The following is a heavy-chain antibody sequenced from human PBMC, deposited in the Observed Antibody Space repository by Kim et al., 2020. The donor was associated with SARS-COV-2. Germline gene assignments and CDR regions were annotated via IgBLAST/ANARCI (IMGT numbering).Heavy chain of an antibody. J-gene: IGHJ3*02. Sequence: SETLSLTCTVSGGSISSYYWSWIRQPPGKGLEWIGYIYYSGSTNYNPSLKSRVTISVDTSKNQFSLKLSSVTAADTAVYYCARAPVFDDWNAFDIWGQGTMVTVSS. D-gene: IGHD3-3*01. CDR1: GGSISSYY. CDR2: IYYSGST. CDR3: ARAPVFDDWNAFDI. V-gene: IGHV4-59*01.